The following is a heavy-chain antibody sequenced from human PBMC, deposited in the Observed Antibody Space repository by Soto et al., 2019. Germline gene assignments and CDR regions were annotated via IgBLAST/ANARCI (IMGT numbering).Heavy chain of an antibody. CDR3: AREDRDRETGLVPAAIAGMDV. CDR1: GGTFSRYS. D-gene: IGHD2-2*01. CDR2: IIPIFGIA. V-gene: IGHV1-69*08. Sequence: QVQLVQSGAEVKKPGSSVKVSCKASGGTFSRYSITWVRQAPGHGLEWIGRIIPIFGIASYAQKFQGRVTTTAHDSTSTAYMELSSLTSADTAVYYCAREDRDRETGLVPAAIAGMDVWGQGTTVTVSS. J-gene: IGHJ6*02.